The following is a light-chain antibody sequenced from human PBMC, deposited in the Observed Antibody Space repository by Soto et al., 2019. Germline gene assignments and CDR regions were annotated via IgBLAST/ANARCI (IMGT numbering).Light chain of an antibody. V-gene: IGLV2-14*01. CDR3: CSYTSSSTVI. Sequence: QSALTQPASVSGSPGQSITISCTGTSSDIGPYKYVSWYQQHPGKAPKLMIYEVTNRPSGVSNRFSGSKSGNTASLTISGLQAEDEADYYCCSYTSSSTVIFGGGTKVTVL. J-gene: IGLJ2*01. CDR2: EVT. CDR1: SSDIGPYKY.